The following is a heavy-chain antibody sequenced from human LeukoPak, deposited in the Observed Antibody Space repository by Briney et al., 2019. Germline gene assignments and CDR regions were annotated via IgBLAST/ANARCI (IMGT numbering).Heavy chain of an antibody. CDR3: ARAPSYDFWSGYYYYYYYMDV. J-gene: IGHJ6*03. D-gene: IGHD3-3*01. CDR1: GFTFSDYY. CDR2: ISSSGSTI. Sequence: GGSLRLSCAASGFTFSDYYMSWIRQAPGKGLEWVSYISSSGSTIYYADSVKGRFTISRDNAKNSLYLQMNSLRAEDTAVYYCARAPSYDFWSGYYYYYYYMDVWGKGTTVTISS. V-gene: IGHV3-11*04.